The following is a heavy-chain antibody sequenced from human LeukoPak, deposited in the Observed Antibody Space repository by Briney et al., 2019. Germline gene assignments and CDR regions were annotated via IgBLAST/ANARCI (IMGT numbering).Heavy chain of an antibody. CDR1: GFAFSSYG. J-gene: IGHJ4*02. V-gene: IGHV3-30*02. D-gene: IGHD2-8*02. Sequence: GGSLRPSCAASGFAFSSYGMHWVRQAPGKGLEWVTFIRYDGSIRYYADSVKGRFTISRDNSKNTLYLQMNSLKAEDTAVYYCAKIANTGATDYWGQGTLVTVSS. CDR3: AKIANTGATDY. CDR2: IRYDGSIR.